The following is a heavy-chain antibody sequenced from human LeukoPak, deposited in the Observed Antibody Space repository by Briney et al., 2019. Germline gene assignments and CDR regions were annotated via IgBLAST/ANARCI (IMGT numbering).Heavy chain of an antibody. CDR1: GFTFSSYG. CDR2: ISYDGSNK. V-gene: IGHV3-30*03. J-gene: IGHJ3*02. CDR3: ARDPYYYNSGSFAAFDI. Sequence: GRSLRLSCAASGFTFSSYGMHWVRQAPGKGLEWVAVISYDGSNKYYADSVKGRFTISRDNAKNSLYLQMDSLTAEDTALYYCARDPYYYNSGSFAAFDIWGQGTMVTVSS. D-gene: IGHD3-10*01.